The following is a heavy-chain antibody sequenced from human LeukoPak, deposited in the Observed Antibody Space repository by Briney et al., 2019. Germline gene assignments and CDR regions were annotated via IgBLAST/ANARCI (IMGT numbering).Heavy chain of an antibody. CDR1: GGSISSGSYY. Sequence: SQTLSLTCTVSGGSISSGSYYWSWIRQPAGKGLEWIGRIYTSGSTNHSPSLKSRVTISVDTSKNQFSLKLSSVTAADTAVYYCARGGAYYYDSSGYYGYWGQGTLVTVSS. J-gene: IGHJ4*02. CDR3: ARGGAYYYDSSGYYGY. V-gene: IGHV4-61*02. CDR2: IYTSGST. D-gene: IGHD3-22*01.